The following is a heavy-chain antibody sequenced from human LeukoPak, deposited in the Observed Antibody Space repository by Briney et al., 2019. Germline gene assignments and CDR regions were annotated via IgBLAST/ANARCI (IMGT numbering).Heavy chain of an antibody. D-gene: IGHD3-9*01. J-gene: IGHJ4*02. CDR3: ARAPGLNYDILTGYPEHDY. CDR2: INTNTGNP. CDR1: GYTFTSYA. Sequence: ASVKVSCKASGYTFTSYAMNWVRQAPGQGLEWMGWINTNTGNPTYAQGFTGRFVFSLDTSVSTAYLQISSLKAEDTAVYYCARAPGLNYDILTGYPEHDYWGQGTLVTVSS. V-gene: IGHV7-4-1*02.